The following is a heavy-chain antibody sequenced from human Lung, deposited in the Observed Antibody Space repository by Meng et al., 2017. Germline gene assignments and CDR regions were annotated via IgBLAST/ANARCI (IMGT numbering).Heavy chain of an antibody. J-gene: IGHJ5*02. V-gene: IGHV4-4*02. CDR2: RYISGRN. D-gene: IGHD3-10*01. Sequence: VPALGKVDWHLASLRVSCVGSINSITCCGRGRQPHWQGLGWIGERYISGRNNYNQSLKSRVTISVDKSKNQFSLKLSSVTAADTAVYYCARGSITMVRGVSVFDPWGQGTLVTVSS. CDR1: VGSINSITC. CDR3: ARGSITMVRGVSVFDP.